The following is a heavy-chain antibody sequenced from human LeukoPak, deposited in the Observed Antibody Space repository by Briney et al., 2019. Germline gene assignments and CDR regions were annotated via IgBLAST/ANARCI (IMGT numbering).Heavy chain of an antibody. CDR3: AREKTTVVTPDDAFHI. Sequence: SETLSLTCTVSGGSISSYYWSWIRQPPGKGLEWIGYIYYSGSTNYNPSLKSRVTISVDTSKNQFSLKLSSVTAADTAVYYCAREKTTVVTPDDAFHIWGQGTMVTVSS. D-gene: IGHD4-23*01. V-gene: IGHV4-59*01. CDR1: GGSISSYY. J-gene: IGHJ3*02. CDR2: IYYSGST.